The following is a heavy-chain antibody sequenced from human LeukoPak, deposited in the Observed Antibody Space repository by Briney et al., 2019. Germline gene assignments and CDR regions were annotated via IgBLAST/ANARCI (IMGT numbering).Heavy chain of an antibody. Sequence: SETLSLTCTVSGGSISSYYWSWIRQPPGKGLEWTGHIYYSGSTNYNPSLKSRVTISVDTSKNQFSLKLSSVTAADTAVYYCARGNSGGHGHDVFAIWGQGPMVTVSS. CDR1: GGSISSYY. CDR3: ARGNSGGHGHDVFAI. D-gene: IGHD4-23*01. J-gene: IGHJ3*02. CDR2: IYYSGST. V-gene: IGHV4-59*01.